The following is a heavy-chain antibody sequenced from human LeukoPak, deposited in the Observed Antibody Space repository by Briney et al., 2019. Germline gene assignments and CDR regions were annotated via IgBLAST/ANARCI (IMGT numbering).Heavy chain of an antibody. CDR3: AREVEGYSYGSLVRYYYYMDV. D-gene: IGHD5-18*01. J-gene: IGHJ6*03. CDR2: IYTSGST. V-gene: IGHV4-61*02. Sequence: SQTLSLTCTVSGGSISSGGYYWSWIRQPAGKGLEWIGRIYTSGSTNYNPSLKSRVTISVDTSKNQFSLRLSSVTAADTAVYYCAREVEGYSYGSLVRYYYYMDVWGKGTTVTVS. CDR1: GGSISSGGYY.